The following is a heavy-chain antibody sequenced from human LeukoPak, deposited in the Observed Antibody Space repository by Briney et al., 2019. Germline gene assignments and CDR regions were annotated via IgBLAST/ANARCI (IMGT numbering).Heavy chain of an antibody. J-gene: IGHJ5*02. CDR3: ARAPRRSSGWYEAWFDP. CDR1: GYTFTNYY. D-gene: IGHD6-19*01. CDR2: INPSGRST. Sequence: ASVKVSCKASGYTFTNYYIHWVRQAPGQGLEWMGIINPSGRSTSYAQKFQGRVAMTRDTSTSTVYMEPSSLRSEDTAVYYCARAPRRSSGWYEAWFDPWGQGTLVTVSS. V-gene: IGHV1-46*01.